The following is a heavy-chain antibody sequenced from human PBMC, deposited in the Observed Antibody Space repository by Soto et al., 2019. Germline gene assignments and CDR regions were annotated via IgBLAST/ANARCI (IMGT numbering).Heavy chain of an antibody. J-gene: IGHJ3*02. V-gene: IGHV5-51*01. Sequence: PGESLKISCKGSGYSFTSYWIGWVRQMPGKGLEWMGIIYPGDSDTRYSPSFQGQVTISADQSISTAYLQWSSLKASDTAMYYCASQRSYYYDSSTIDDAFDIWGQGTMVTVSS. CDR3: ASQRSYYYDSSTIDDAFDI. D-gene: IGHD3-22*01. CDR1: GYSFTSYW. CDR2: IYPGDSDT.